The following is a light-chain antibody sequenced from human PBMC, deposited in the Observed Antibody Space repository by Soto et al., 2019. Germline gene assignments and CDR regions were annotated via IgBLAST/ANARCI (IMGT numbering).Light chain of an antibody. V-gene: IGLV4-69*01. CDR3: QTWGTGINWV. CDR2: LNSDDSH. J-gene: IGLJ3*02. Sequence: QPVLTQSPSASASLGASVKLTCTLSSGHSSYAIAWHQQQPEKGPRYLMKLNSDDSHSKGDGIPDRFSGSSSGAERYLTISSLQSEDEADYYCQTWGTGINWVFGGGTKLTVL. CDR1: SGHSSYA.